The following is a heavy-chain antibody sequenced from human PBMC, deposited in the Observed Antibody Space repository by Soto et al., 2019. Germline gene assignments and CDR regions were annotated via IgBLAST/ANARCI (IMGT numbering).Heavy chain of an antibody. CDR1: GFIFSNSY. J-gene: IGHJ4*02. Sequence: GGSLRLSCAASGFIFSNSYMSWVRQTPGKGLEWVSVIYSGGNTYYADSVKGRFTISRDNSKNTLYLQMNSLRAEDTALYYCARDIHSTSSLWGQGALVTVSS. D-gene: IGHD6-6*01. CDR3: ARDIHSTSSL. V-gene: IGHV3-53*01. CDR2: IYSGGNT.